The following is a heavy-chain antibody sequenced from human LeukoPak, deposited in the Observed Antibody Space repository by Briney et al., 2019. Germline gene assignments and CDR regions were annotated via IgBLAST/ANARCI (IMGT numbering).Heavy chain of an antibody. CDR3: AKDRGLERGSDY. D-gene: IGHD1-1*01. Sequence: GGSLRLSCAASGFTFSSYSMIWVRQAPGKGLEWVSYISSGSSTTYYGDSVKGRFTISRDNAKNSLYLQMNSLRAEDTAVYYCAKDRGLERGSDYWGQGTLVTVSS. J-gene: IGHJ4*02. V-gene: IGHV3-48*04. CDR2: ISSGSSTT. CDR1: GFTFSSYS.